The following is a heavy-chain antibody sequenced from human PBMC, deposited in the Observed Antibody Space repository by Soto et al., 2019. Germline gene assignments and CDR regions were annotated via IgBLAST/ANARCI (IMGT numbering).Heavy chain of an antibody. V-gene: IGHV1-24*01. CDR3: AVCSASCYRGAFDI. J-gene: IGHJ3*02. D-gene: IGHD2-2*01. CDR1: GYTLTELS. CDR2: FDPEDGET. Sequence: ASVKVSCKVSGYTLTELSMHWVRQAPGKGLEWMGGFDPEDGETIYAQKFQGRVTMTEDTSTATAYMELSSLRSEDTAVYYCAVCSASCYRGAFDIWGQGTMVTVSS.